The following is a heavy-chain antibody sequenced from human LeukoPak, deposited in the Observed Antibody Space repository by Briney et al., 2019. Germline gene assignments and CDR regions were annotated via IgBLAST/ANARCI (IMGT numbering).Heavy chain of an antibody. CDR3: ARADRDGNKRFLD. CDR2: VSSSGTTT. Sequence: PGRSLRLSCAASGFTFSTYGMHWVRQAPGKGLEWVSYVSSSGTTTYYADSVKGRFTISRDNGKNLVSLQMNSLRDEDTAVYYCARADRDGNKRFLDWGQGTLVTVSS. J-gene: IGHJ4*02. CDR1: GFTFSTYG. D-gene: IGHD5-24*01. V-gene: IGHV3-48*02.